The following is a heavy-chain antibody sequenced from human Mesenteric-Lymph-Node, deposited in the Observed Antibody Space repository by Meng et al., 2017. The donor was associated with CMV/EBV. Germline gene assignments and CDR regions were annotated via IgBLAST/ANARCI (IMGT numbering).Heavy chain of an antibody. J-gene: IGHJ4*02. CDR2: MNPNSGNT. V-gene: IGHV1-8*02. CDR1: GYTFTDYY. Sequence: ASVKVSCKASGYTFTDYYLHWVRQATGQGLEWMGWMNPNSGNTGYAQKFQGRVTMTRNTSISTAYMELSSLRSEDTAVYYCARGQMILVEYHVYPFDYWGQGTLVTVSS. D-gene: IGHD3-22*01. CDR3: ARGQMILVEYHVYPFDY.